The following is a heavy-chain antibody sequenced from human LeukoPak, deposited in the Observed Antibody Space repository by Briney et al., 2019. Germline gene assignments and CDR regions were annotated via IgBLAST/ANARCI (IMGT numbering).Heavy chain of an antibody. CDR3: AELGITMIGGV. D-gene: IGHD3-10*02. CDR2: ISSSGSTI. V-gene: IGHV3-48*04. Sequence: GGSLRLSCAASGFNFNSFSMNWVRQAPGKGLEWVSYISSSGSTIYYADSVKGRFTISRDNAKNSLYLQMNSLRAEDTAVYYCAELGITMIGGVWGKGTTVTISS. CDR1: GFNFNSFS. J-gene: IGHJ6*04.